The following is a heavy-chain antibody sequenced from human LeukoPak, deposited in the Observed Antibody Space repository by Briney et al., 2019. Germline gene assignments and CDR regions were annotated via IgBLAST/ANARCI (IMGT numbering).Heavy chain of an antibody. D-gene: IGHD3-3*01. J-gene: IGHJ3*02. V-gene: IGHV3-23*01. Sequence: GGSLRLSCAASGFIFSSYAMSWVRQAPGKGLEWVSAISVSGGSTYYADSVKGRFTVSRDNSKNTLYLQLYSLRAEDTAVYYCAKTLGEFTSAFDIWGQGTMVTVSS. CDR1: GFIFSSYA. CDR3: AKTLGEFTSAFDI. CDR2: ISVSGGST.